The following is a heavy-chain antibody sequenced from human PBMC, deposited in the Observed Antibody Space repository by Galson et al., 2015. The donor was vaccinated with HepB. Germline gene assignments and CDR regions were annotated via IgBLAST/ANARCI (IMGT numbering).Heavy chain of an antibody. CDR2: ISSNGGST. V-gene: IGHV3-64D*06. J-gene: IGHJ4*02. CDR3: VKDMVGATQYFDY. Sequence: SLRLSCAASGFTFSSYSMHWVRLAPGKGLEYVSAISSNGGSTYYADSVKGRFTISRDNSKNTLYLQMSSLRAEDTAVYYCVKDMVGATQYFDYWGQGTLVTVSS. CDR1: GFTFSSYS. D-gene: IGHD1-26*01.